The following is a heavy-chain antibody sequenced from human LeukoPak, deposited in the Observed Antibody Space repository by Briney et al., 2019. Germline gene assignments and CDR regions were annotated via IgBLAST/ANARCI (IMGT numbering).Heavy chain of an antibody. Sequence: PGGSLRLSCAASGFTFSHAWMSWVRQAPGKGLEWLGRIKSKTEGGTTDYAAPVRGGFTISRDDSKNTLYLQMNSLKTEDTAVYYCTSNMVQWGQGTLVTVSS. CDR1: GFTFSHAW. CDR2: IKSKTEGGTT. D-gene: IGHD2/OR15-2a*01. J-gene: IGHJ4*02. V-gene: IGHV3-15*01. CDR3: TSNMVQ.